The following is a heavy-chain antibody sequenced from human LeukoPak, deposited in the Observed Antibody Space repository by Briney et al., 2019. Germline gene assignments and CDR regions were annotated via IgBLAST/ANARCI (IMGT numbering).Heavy chain of an antibody. V-gene: IGHV1-69*13. CDR2: IIPIFGTA. J-gene: IGHJ6*03. CDR1: GGTFSSYA. CDR3: AVSDSSASVYHGDYYYMDV. Sequence: SVKVSCKASGGTFSSYAISWVRQAPGQGLEWMGGIIPIFGTANYAQKFQGRVTITADESTSTAYMELSSLRSEDTAVYYCAVSDSSASVYHGDYYYMDVWGKGTTVTVSS. D-gene: IGHD3-22*01.